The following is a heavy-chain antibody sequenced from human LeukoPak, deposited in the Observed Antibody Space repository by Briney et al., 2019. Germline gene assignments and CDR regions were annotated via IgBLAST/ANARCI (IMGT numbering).Heavy chain of an antibody. CDR2: IYYSGST. V-gene: IGHV4-39*01. D-gene: IGHD6-13*01. Sequence: SETLSLTCTVSGGSISSSSYYWGWIRQPPGKGLEWIGSIYYSGSTYYNPSLKSRVTISVDTSKNQFSLKLSSVTAADTAVYYCARQIPYSSSWANFDYWGQGTLVTVSS. CDR1: GGSISSSSYY. J-gene: IGHJ4*02. CDR3: ARQIPYSSSWANFDY.